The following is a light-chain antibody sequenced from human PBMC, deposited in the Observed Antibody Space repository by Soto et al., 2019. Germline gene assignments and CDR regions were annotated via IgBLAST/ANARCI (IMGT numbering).Light chain of an antibody. Sequence: IQMSHSPSTLSASVGEMVTMTFRAIHSISSWLAWYQQKPGKAPKLLIYDASSLESGVPSRFSGSGSGTEFTLTISSLKPDDFATYYCQQYQSYSRTFGQGTKVDIK. V-gene: IGKV1-5*01. CDR2: DAS. CDR1: HSISSW. J-gene: IGKJ1*01. CDR3: QQYQSYSRT.